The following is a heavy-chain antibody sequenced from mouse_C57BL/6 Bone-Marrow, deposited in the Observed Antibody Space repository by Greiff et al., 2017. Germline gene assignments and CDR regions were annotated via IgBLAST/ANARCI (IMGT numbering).Heavy chain of an antibody. J-gene: IGHJ3*01. Sequence: EVQLLESGGDFVKPGGSLKLSCAASGFTFSSYGMSWVRQTPDQRLEWVATISRGGSYTYYPDSVKGRFTISRDNAKNTLYLQMSSLKSEDTAMYYCARHTVITAWFAYWGQGTLVTVSA. V-gene: IGHV5-6*01. CDR3: ARHTVITAWFAY. CDR1: GFTFSSYG. D-gene: IGHD2-4*01. CDR2: ISRGGSYT.